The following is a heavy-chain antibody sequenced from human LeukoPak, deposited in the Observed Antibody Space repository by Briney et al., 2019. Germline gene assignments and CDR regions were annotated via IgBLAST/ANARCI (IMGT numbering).Heavy chain of an antibody. CDR1: GDSITSYF. CDR2: IYYSGRH. CDR3: AREATVVVAPMVL. Sequence: SETLSLTCTVSGDSITSYFWSWIRQPPGKGLERIGIIYYSGRHNYNPSLKSRVTISVDTSKNQSSLKLSSVTAADTAVYYCAREATVVVAPMVLWGQGSLVTVSS. J-gene: IGHJ4*02. D-gene: IGHD2-15*01. V-gene: IGHV4-59*12.